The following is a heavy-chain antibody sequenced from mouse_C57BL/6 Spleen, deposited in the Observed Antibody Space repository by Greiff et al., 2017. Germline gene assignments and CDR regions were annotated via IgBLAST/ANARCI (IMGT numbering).Heavy chain of an antibody. Sequence: EVQLQQSGPELVKPGASVKIPCKASGYTFTDYNMDWVKQSHGKSLEWIGDINPNNGGTIYNQKFKGKATLTVDMSSSTAYMELRRLTSEDTAVYYGARRDYYGSRGYFDVWGTGTTVTVSS. V-gene: IGHV1-18*01. J-gene: IGHJ1*03. CDR1: GYTFTDYN. CDR2: INPNNGGT. D-gene: IGHD1-1*01. CDR3: ARRDYYGSRGYFDV.